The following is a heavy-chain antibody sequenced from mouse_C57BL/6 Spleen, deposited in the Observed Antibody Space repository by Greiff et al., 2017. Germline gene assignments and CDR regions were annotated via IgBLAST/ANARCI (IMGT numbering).Heavy chain of an antibody. CDR3: ARGNYETYFDY. Sequence: VKLQESGAELVKPGASVKISCKASGYAFSSYWMNWVKQRPGKGLEWIGQIYPGDGDTNYNGKFKGKATLTADKSSSTAYLQLSSLTSEDSAVYFCARGNYETYFDYWGQGTTLTVSS. J-gene: IGHJ2*01. V-gene: IGHV1-80*01. CDR1: GYAFSSYW. CDR2: IYPGDGDT. D-gene: IGHD2-1*01.